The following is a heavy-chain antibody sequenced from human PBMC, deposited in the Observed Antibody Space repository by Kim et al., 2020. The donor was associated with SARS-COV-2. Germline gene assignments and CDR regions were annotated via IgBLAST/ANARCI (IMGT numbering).Heavy chain of an antibody. J-gene: IGHJ4*02. D-gene: IGHD6-13*01. CDR3: ARGGFSSSCRFEY. Sequence: SVKVSCKASRVTFNTYAISWVRQAPGQGLEWLGGIVPFIGTSDYTQKFQGRVTITSDDSTTPVYIQLSSLSFEDTAAYYCARGGFSSSCRFEYWVQG. V-gene: IGHV1-69*13. CDR1: RVTFNTYA. CDR2: IVPFIGTS.